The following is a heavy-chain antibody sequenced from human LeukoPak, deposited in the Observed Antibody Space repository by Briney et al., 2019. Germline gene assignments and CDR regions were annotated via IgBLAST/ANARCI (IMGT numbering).Heavy chain of an antibody. V-gene: IGHV3-48*03. CDR2: ISSGGGTR. D-gene: IGHD3-22*01. Sequence: HPGGSLRLSCAASGYTFSAYEMDWVRQAPGKGLEWVSYISSGGGTRYYADSVRGRFTISRDNAKNSLYLQMNSLRAEDTAVYYCAKEFIPESSGFDAFDVWGQGTMVTVSS. CDR3: AKEFIPESSGFDAFDV. J-gene: IGHJ3*01. CDR1: GYTFSAYE.